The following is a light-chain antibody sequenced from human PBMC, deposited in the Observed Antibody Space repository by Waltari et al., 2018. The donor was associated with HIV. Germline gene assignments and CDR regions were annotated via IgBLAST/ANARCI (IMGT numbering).Light chain of an antibody. CDR1: SSDVGEYNY. J-gene: IGLJ2*01. V-gene: IGLV2-14*03. CDR2: DVT. Sequence: QSALTQPASVSGSPGQSITISCTGTSSDVGEYNYVSWYQQHPGKAPKLMIYDVTNRPSGISNRFSGSKSGNTASLTISGLQAEDEADYYCSSYTSSSTSVVFGGGTKLTVL. CDR3: SSYTSSSTSVV.